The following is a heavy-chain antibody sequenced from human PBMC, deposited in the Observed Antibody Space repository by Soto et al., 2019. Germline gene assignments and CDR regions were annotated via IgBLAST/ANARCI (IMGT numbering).Heavy chain of an antibody. V-gene: IGHV3-30*04. J-gene: IGHJ4*02. CDR3: ARQCGSSGIWYFDY. Sequence: QVHLVESGGGVVQPGRSLRLSCAASGFTFSGYAMHWVRQAPGKGLEWVAATSYDENYKYYADSVKGRFTISRDNSKNTLFLQMNSLRTEDTAVYYCARQCGSSGIWYFDYWGQESLVNVSS. CDR2: TSYDENYK. CDR1: GFTFSGYA. D-gene: IGHD6-6*01.